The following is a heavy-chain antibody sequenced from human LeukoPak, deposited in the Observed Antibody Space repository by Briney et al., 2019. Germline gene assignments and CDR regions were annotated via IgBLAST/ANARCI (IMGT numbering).Heavy chain of an antibody. V-gene: IGHV1-8*03. CDR1: GYTFTSYD. CDR2: MNPNSGNT. CDR3: ARDRTHYYESSGYYSRWEY. Sequence: GASVKVSCKASGYTFTSYDINWVRQATGQGLEWMGWMNPNSGNTGYAQKFQGRVSITRNTSISTACMELSSLRSEDTAMYYCARDRTHYYESSGYYSRWEYWGQGTLVTVSS. J-gene: IGHJ4*02. D-gene: IGHD3-22*01.